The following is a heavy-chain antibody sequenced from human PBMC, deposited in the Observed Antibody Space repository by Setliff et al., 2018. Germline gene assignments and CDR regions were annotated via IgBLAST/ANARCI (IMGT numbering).Heavy chain of an antibody. CDR2: IYPGDSDT. D-gene: IGHD2-2*01. J-gene: IGHJ3*02. CDR3: ARFCSSTSCPGAFDI. Sequence: GESLKISCKGSGYSFTFYWIGWVRQMPGKGLEWMGIIYPGDSDTRYSPSFQGQVTISADKSISTAYLQWSSLKASDTAMSYCARFCSSTSCPGAFDIWGQGTMVTVSS. V-gene: IGHV5-51*01. CDR1: GYSFTFYW.